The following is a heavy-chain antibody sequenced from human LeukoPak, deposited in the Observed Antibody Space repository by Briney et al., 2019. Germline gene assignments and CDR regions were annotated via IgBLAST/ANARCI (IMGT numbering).Heavy chain of an antibody. D-gene: IGHD5-24*01. Sequence: PGGSLRLSCAASGFTFSNAWMHWVRRTPGKGLVWVSRISHDGIISYADSVKGRFTISRDNAKNTLILQMNSLRVEDTAVYYCARDWVYKIDYWGRGTLVTVSS. J-gene: IGHJ4*02. CDR2: ISHDGII. V-gene: IGHV3-74*01. CDR1: GFTFSNAW. CDR3: ARDWVYKIDY.